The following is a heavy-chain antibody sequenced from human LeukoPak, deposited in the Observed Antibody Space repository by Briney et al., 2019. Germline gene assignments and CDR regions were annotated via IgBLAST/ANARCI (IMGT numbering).Heavy chain of an antibody. CDR3: ARGTVVRGVIMNYYYYMDV. Sequence: SETLSLTCTVSGGSISSYYWSWIRQPPGKGLEWIGYIYYSGTTNYNPSLKSRVTISVDTSKNQFSLKLSSVTAADTAVYYCARGTVVRGVIMNYYYYMDVWGKGTTVTISS. V-gene: IGHV4-59*01. CDR2: IYYSGTT. CDR1: GGSISSYY. D-gene: IGHD3-10*01. J-gene: IGHJ6*03.